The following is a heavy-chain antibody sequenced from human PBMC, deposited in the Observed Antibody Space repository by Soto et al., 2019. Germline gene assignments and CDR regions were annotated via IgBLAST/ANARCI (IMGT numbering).Heavy chain of an antibody. D-gene: IGHD1-20*01. V-gene: IGHV3-30-3*01. CDR2: ISYDGSNK. CDR1: GFTFSSYA. CDR3: ARDLGLPDTRYPYYYYYGMDV. J-gene: IGHJ6*02. Sequence: GGSLRLSCAASGFTFSSYAMHWVRQAPGKGLEWVAVISYDGSNKYYADSVKGRFTISRDNSKNTMYLQMNSLRAEDTAVYYCARDLGLPDTRYPYYYYYGMDVWGQGPTVTVSS.